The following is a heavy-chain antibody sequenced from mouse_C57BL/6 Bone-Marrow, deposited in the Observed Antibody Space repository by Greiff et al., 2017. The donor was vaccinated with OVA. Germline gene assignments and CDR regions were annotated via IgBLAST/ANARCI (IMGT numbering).Heavy chain of an antibody. J-gene: IGHJ1*03. V-gene: IGHV1-54*01. CDR3: ATYYYGSSREYFDV. CDR2: INPGSGGT. D-gene: IGHD1-1*01. Sequence: VQLQQSGAELVRPGTSVKVSCKASGYAFTNYLIEWVKQRPGQGLEWIGVINPGSGGTNYNEKFKGKATLTADKSSSTAYMQLSSLTSEDSAVYFCATYYYGSSREYFDVWGTGTTVTVSS. CDR1: GYAFTNYL.